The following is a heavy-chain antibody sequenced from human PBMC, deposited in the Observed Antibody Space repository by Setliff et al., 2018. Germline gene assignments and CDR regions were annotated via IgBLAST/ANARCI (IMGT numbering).Heavy chain of an antibody. CDR2: IYYRGTT. V-gene: IGHV4-59*01. CDR3: AAVGTSAGGGWFDP. J-gene: IGHJ5*02. CDR1: GGSIRDYY. Sequence: NLSETLSLTCTVSGGSIRDYYWNWIRQSPGKGLEWIGYIYYRGTTNYNASLKSRVTISIDMSRNQFSLKLTSATAADTAVYFCAAVGTSAGGGWFDPWGQGTLVTVSS. D-gene: IGHD1-26*01.